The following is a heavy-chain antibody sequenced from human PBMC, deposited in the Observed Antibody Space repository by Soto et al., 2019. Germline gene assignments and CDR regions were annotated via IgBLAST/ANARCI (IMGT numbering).Heavy chain of an antibody. Sequence: PGGSLRLSCAASGFTFSSYWMSWVRQAPGKGLEWVANIKQDGSEKYYVDSVKGRFTISRDNAKNSLYLQMNSLRAEDTAVYYCARTFLDGVAAAGTPHYFDYWGQGTLVTVSS. V-gene: IGHV3-7*01. D-gene: IGHD6-13*01. CDR1: GFTFSSYW. CDR3: ARTFLDGVAAAGTPHYFDY. CDR2: IKQDGSEK. J-gene: IGHJ4*02.